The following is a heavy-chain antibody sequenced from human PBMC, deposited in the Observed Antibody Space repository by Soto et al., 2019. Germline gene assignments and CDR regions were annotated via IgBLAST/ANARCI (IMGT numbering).Heavy chain of an antibody. CDR2: ISPHIGNA. D-gene: IGHD6-19*01. CDR1: GYPFISNR. V-gene: IGHV1-18*01. Sequence: QVRLVQSGAEVKKPGASVKVSCKASGYPFISNRLSWVRKAPGQGLEWMGWISPHIGNAKYGQKFQDRVPMTAATPKSTIYMALRSLTSDATAVFYCASDRRGWYDFWGQGTMVTVSA. CDR3: ASDRRGWYDF. J-gene: IGHJ4*02.